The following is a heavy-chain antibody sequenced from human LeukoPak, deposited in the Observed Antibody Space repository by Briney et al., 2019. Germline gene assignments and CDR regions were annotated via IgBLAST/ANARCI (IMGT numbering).Heavy chain of an antibody. CDR2: IYYSGST. Sequence: SETLSLTCTVSGGSISSYYWSWIRQPPGKGLEWIGYIYYSGSTNYNPSLKSRVTISVDTSKNQFSLKLSSVTAADTAVYYCASLAGYSQGWFDPWGQGTLVTVSS. V-gene: IGHV4-59*01. J-gene: IGHJ5*02. CDR3: ASLAGYSQGWFDP. CDR1: GGSISSYY. D-gene: IGHD5-18*01.